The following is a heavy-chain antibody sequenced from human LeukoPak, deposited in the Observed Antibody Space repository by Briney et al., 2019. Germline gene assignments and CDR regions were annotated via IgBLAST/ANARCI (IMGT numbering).Heavy chain of an antibody. D-gene: IGHD3-22*01. CDR3: ARDLNTYYYDSSGYRSGY. Sequence: NPGGSLRLSCAASGFTFSSYSMNWVRQAPGKGLEWVSSISSSSSYIYYADSVKGRFTISRDNAKNSLYLQMNSLRAEDTAAYYCARDLNTYYYDSSGYRSGYWGQGTLVTVSS. J-gene: IGHJ4*02. CDR2: ISSSSSYI. CDR1: GFTFSSYS. V-gene: IGHV3-21*01.